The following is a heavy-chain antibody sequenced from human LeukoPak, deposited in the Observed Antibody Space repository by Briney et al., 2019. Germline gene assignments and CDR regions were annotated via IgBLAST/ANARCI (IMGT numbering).Heavy chain of an antibody. V-gene: IGHV3-23*01. J-gene: IGHJ5*02. CDR3: TKGSWFAP. Sequence: GGSLRLSCTFTFNNYAMNWVRQAPGKGLEWVSAVSAGGATYYADPVKGRFTISRDNSKNTMFLQMNSLRVEDTAVYYCTKGSWFAPWGQGTLVTVSS. CDR1: TFNNYA. CDR2: VSAGGAT.